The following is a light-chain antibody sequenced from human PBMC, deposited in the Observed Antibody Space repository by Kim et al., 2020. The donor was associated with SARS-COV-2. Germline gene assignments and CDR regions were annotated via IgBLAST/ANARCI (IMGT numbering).Light chain of an antibody. J-gene: IGKJ1*01. Sequence: DIQMTQSPSTLSASVGDRVTITCRASQSISIWLAWYQQKPGKAPNLLIYDASNLESGVPSRFSGSGSGTEFTLTISSLQPDDFASYYCQEYKSDSWTFGQGTKGYIK. CDR1: QSISIW. V-gene: IGKV1-5*01. CDR2: DAS. CDR3: QEYKSDSWT.